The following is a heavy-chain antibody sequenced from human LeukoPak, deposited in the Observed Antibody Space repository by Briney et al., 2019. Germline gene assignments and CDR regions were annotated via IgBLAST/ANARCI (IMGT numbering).Heavy chain of an antibody. CDR1: GYTFTGYY. Sequence: ASVKVSCKASGYTFTGYYMHWVRQAPGQGLEWMGWINPNSGGTNYAQKFQGRVTMTRDTSISTAYMELSRLRSDDTAVHYCARDGASRDGYKPFDYWGQGTLVTVSS. V-gene: IGHV1-2*02. CDR3: ARDGASRDGYKPFDY. D-gene: IGHD5-24*01. J-gene: IGHJ4*02. CDR2: INPNSGGT.